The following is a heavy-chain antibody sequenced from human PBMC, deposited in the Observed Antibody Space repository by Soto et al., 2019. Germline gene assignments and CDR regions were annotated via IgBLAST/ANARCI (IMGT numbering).Heavy chain of an antibody. D-gene: IGHD7-27*01. CDR3: ARGRYCLTGRCFPNWFDS. J-gene: IGHJ5*01. CDR1: GDSISNLDYF. Sequence: SETLSLTCSVSGDSISNLDYFWAWIRQPPGQALEYIGYIYKSATTYYNPSFESRVAISVDTSKSQFSLNVTSVTAADTAVYFCARGRYCLTGRCFPNWFDSWGQGALVTGSS. V-gene: IGHV4-30-4*01. CDR2: IYKSATT.